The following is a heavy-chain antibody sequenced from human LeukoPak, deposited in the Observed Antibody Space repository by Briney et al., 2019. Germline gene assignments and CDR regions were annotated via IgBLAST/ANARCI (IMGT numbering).Heavy chain of an antibody. CDR2: IHYSGST. D-gene: IGHD3-10*01. J-gene: IGHJ4*02. V-gene: IGHV4-39*07. CDR1: GGSISGSSYY. CDR3: ARDTILSGSPLDH. Sequence: PSETLSLTCTVSGGSISGSSYYWGWIRQPPGKGLEWIGCIHYSGSTYYNPSLKSRVTISVDTSKNQFSLKANSVTAADTAIYYCARDTILSGSPLDHWGQGILVTVSS.